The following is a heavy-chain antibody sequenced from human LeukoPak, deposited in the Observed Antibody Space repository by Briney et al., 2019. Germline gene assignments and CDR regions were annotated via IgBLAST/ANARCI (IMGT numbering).Heavy chain of an antibody. CDR2: ISSSGSTI. D-gene: IGHD2-2*01. CDR1: GFTFSSYE. V-gene: IGHV3-48*03. Sequence: PGGSLRLSCAASGFTFSSYEMNWVRQAPGKGLDSVSYISSSGSTIYYADSVKGRFTISRDNAKNSLYLQMNSLRAEDTAVYYCARVGWGKYQLPNYFDYWGQGTLVTVSS. J-gene: IGHJ4*02. CDR3: ARVGWGKYQLPNYFDY.